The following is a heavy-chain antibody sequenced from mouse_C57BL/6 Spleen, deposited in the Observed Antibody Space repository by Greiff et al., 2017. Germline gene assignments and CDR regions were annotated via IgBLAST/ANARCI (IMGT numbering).Heavy chain of an antibody. J-gene: IGHJ3*01. D-gene: IGHD1-1*01. Sequence: EVQLKESGPGLVKPSQSLSLTCSVTGYSITSGYYWNWIRQFPGNKLEWMGYISYDGSNNYNPSLKNRISITRDTSKNQFFLKLNSVTTEDTATYYCVREGYYGSSLFAYWGQGTLVTVSA. CDR1: GYSITSGYY. CDR3: VREGYYGSSLFAY. V-gene: IGHV3-6*01. CDR2: ISYDGSN.